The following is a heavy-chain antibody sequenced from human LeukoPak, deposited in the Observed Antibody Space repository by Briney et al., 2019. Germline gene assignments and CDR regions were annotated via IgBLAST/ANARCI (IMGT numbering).Heavy chain of an antibody. D-gene: IGHD5-12*01. CDR1: GLNFGVYG. CDR2: INWNGITT. Sequence: GGSLRLSCGAPGLNFGVYGMSWVRQAPGKGLEWVSAINWNGITTGYADSVRGRFAISRDNAKNSLYLQMNSLRAEDTALYFCARDRGRGYYSLDYWGQGTLVTVSS. J-gene: IGHJ4*02. V-gene: IGHV3-20*04. CDR3: ARDRGRGYYSLDY.